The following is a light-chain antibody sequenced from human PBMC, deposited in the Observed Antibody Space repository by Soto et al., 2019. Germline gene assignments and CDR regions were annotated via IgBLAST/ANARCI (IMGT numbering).Light chain of an antibody. V-gene: IGLV2-14*01. CDR2: DVS. CDR1: SSDVGGYNY. CDR3: SSYTSSSTL. J-gene: IGLJ1*01. Sequence: QSVLTQPASVSASPGQPITISCTGTSSDVGGYNYVSWYQQHPGKAPKLMIYDVSNRPSGVSNRFSGSKSGNTASLTISGLQAEYEADYYCSSYTSSSTLFGTGTKSPS.